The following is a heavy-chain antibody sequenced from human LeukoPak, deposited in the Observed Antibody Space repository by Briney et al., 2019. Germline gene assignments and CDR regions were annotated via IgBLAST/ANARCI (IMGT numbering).Heavy chain of an antibody. CDR1: GFTFTRYW. CDR3: ARDVVLSGTDAFDI. CDR2: INSDGSDT. J-gene: IGHJ3*02. D-gene: IGHD4/OR15-4a*01. V-gene: IGHV3-74*01. Sequence: GGSLRLSCAASGFTFTRYWMHWVRQAPGKGLVWVSRINSDGSDTRYADSVKGRITISGDNANNTLFLQMNSLRAEDTAVYYCARDVVLSGTDAFDIWGQGTMVTVSS.